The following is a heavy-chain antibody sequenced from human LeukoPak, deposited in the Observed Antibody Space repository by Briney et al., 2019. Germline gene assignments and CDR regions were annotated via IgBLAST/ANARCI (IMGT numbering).Heavy chain of an antibody. D-gene: IGHD3-10*01. CDR2: IYYTGKT. V-gene: IGHV4-59*01. CDR1: GGSISNYY. CDR3: ARSQNYYGSGDY. J-gene: IGHJ4*02. Sequence: SETLSLTCTVSGGSISNYYWTWIRQPPGKALEWIGYIYYTGKTYYNPSLEGRVTILVDTSRNHFSVKLSSVTAADTAVYYCARSQNYYGSGDYWSQGTLVTVSS.